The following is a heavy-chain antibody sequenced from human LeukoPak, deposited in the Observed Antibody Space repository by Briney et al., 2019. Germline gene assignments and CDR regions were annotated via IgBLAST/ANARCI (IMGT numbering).Heavy chain of an antibody. CDR2: ISYDGSNK. D-gene: IGHD3-10*01. J-gene: IGHJ4*02. V-gene: IGHV3-30*04. CDR1: GFTFSSYA. Sequence: GGSLRLSCAASGFTFSSYAMHWVRQAPGKGLEWVAVISYDGSNKYYADSVKGRFTISIDNSKNTLYLQMNSLRAEDTAVYYCARAPGGRITMVRGEGYFDYWGQGTLVTVSS. CDR3: ARAPGGRITMVRGEGYFDY.